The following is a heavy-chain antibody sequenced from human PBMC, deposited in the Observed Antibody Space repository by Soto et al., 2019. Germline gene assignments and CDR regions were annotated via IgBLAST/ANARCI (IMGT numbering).Heavy chain of an antibody. Sequence: GSLRLSCAAPGFTFISYSMNWGLQAPWKGPEWVSSISSSSSYIYYADSVKGRFTISRDNAKNSLYLQMNSLRAEDTAVYYCARHLSSTMVRGVIKSHFDDWGQGPRVTVTS. CDR3: ARHLSSTMVRGVIKSHFDD. D-gene: IGHD3-10*01. CDR1: GFTFISYS. CDR2: ISSSSSYI. J-gene: IGHJ4*02. V-gene: IGHV3-21*01.